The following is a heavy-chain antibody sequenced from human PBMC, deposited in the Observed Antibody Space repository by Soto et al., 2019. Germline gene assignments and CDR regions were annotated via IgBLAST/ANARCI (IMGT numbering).Heavy chain of an antibody. CDR3: TTAGDYYGSGSYLAYYYGMDV. Sequence: GGSLRLSCAASGFTFSNAWMNWVRQAPGKGLEWVGRIKSKTDGGTTDYAAPVKGRFTISRDDSKNTLYLQMNSLKTEDTAVYYCTTAGDYYGSGSYLAYYYGMDVWGQGTTVTVSS. CDR1: GFTFSNAW. D-gene: IGHD3-10*01. CDR2: IKSKTDGGTT. J-gene: IGHJ6*02. V-gene: IGHV3-15*07.